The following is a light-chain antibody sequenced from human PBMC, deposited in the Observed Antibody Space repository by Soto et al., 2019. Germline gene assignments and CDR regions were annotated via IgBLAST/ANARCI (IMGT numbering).Light chain of an antibody. V-gene: IGKV1-5*01. J-gene: IGKJ1*01. CDR2: DAS. CDR3: HQYNDWAGWT. CDR1: QSISSW. Sequence: DIQMTQTPPTLPASAGDRVTSTCRASQSISSWLAWYQQKPGKAPKLLVYDASSLESGVPSRFSGSGSGTEFTLTISSLQSEDFAVYYCHQYNDWAGWTFGQGTKVDIK.